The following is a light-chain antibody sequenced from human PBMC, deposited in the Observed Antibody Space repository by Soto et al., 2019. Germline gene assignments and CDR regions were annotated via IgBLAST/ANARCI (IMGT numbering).Light chain of an antibody. J-gene: IGLJ1*01. CDR2: GNS. CDR3: QSYDSSLSGSYV. CDR1: SSKIGAGYD. Sequence: QSVLTQPPSVSGAPGQRVTISCTGSSSKIGAGYDVHWYQQLPGTASKLLIYGNSNRPSGVPDRFSGSKSGTSASLAITVLQAEDEADYYCQSYDSSLSGSYVFGTGTKVTVL. V-gene: IGLV1-40*01.